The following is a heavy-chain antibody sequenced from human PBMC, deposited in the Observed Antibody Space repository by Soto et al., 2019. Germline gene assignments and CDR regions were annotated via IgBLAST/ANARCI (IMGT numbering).Heavy chain of an antibody. Sequence: EVQLLESGGGVVQPGGPLRLSVLASGFNFKKFALVWVRQAAGEGLEWVSGISCCGGSASYADSVKGRFSIARDDSKNTVSLQLNSLRVEDTAQYYCAKADGQQWLIPHLDNWGQGTLVTVS. CDR1: GFNFKKFA. CDR3: AKADGQQWLIPHLDN. D-gene: IGHD6-19*01. CDR2: ISCCGGSA. V-gene: IGHV3-23*01. J-gene: IGHJ4*02.